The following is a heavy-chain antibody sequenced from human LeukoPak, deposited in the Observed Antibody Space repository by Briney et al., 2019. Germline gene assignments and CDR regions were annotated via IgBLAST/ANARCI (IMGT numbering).Heavy chain of an antibody. V-gene: IGHV1-46*01. Sequence: ASVKVSCKASGYTFTSYYMHWVRQAPGQGLEWMGIINPSGGSTSYAQKFQGRVTMTRDMSTSTVYMELSSLRSEDTAVYYCARGDPEWQQLTGYYYYYMDVWGKGTTVTVSS. CDR2: INPSGGST. CDR1: GYTFTSYY. D-gene: IGHD6-13*01. J-gene: IGHJ6*03. CDR3: ARGDPEWQQLTGYYYYYMDV.